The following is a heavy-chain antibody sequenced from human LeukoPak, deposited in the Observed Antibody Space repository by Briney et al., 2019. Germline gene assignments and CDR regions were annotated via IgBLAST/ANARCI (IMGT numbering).Heavy chain of an antibody. Sequence: GGSLRLSCAASGFTFSSYAMNWVRQAPGKGLEWVSTISGSGGSTYYADSVKGRFTISRDNSKNTLYPQMNSLRAEDTAVYYCAKEGRSGSYYDPFDYWGQGTLVTVSS. J-gene: IGHJ4*02. CDR1: GFTFSSYA. CDR2: ISGSGGST. V-gene: IGHV3-23*01. CDR3: AKEGRSGSYYDPFDY. D-gene: IGHD1-26*01.